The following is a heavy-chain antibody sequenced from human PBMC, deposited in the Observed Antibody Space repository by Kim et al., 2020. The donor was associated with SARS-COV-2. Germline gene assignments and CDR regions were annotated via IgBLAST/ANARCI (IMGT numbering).Heavy chain of an antibody. J-gene: IGHJ4*02. CDR1: GGSFSGYY. CDR2: INHSGST. CDR3: ARVVYSGSYYGDY. V-gene: IGHV4-34*01. Sequence: SETLSLTCAVYGGSFSGYYWSWIRQPPGKGLEWIGEINHSGSTNYNPSLKSRVTISVDTSKNQFSLKLSSVTAADTAVYYCARVVYSGSYYGDYWGQGTL. D-gene: IGHD1-26*01.